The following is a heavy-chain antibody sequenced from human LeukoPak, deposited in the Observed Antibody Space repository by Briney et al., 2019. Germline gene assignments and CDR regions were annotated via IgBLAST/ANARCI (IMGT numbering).Heavy chain of an antibody. D-gene: IGHD2-2*01. CDR1: GYTFTGYY. CDR2: INPNSGGT. V-gene: IGHV1-2*02. Sequence: GSVKVSCKASGYTFTGYYMHWVRQAPGQGLEWMGWINPNSGGTNYAQKFQGRVTMTRDTSISTAYMELSSLRSEDTAVYYCARGSRSYYYYGMDVWGQGTTVTVSS. CDR3: ARGSRSYYYYGMDV. J-gene: IGHJ6*02.